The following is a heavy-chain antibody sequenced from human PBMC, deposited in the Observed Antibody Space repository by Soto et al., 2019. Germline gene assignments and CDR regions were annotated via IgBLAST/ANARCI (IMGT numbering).Heavy chain of an antibody. J-gene: IGHJ4*02. CDR3: AREGDWRYFDH. V-gene: IGHV4-30-4*02. CDR2: ICYSGST. D-gene: IGHD2-21*02. CDR1: GGSISIGDYY. Sequence: SETLSLTCTVSGGSISIGDYYWSWIRQPPGKGLEWIGYICYSGSTYYNPSLKSRVTISVDTSKNQFSLKLSSVTAADTAVYYCAREGDWRYFDHWGQGTLVTVSS.